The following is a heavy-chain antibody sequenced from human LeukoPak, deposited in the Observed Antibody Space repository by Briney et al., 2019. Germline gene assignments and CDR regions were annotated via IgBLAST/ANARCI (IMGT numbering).Heavy chain of an antibody. CDR2: ISNTGSHI. J-gene: IGHJ4*02. CDR3: ARGAGVGSYVPFDL. Sequence: GAPRTLCSASWFLFMKNSMKWGRQAPREGVGGLSTISNTGSHIYDADSVKGRFTISRDNARNSLFLQMNNLRDGDTAVYYCARGAGVGSYVPFDLWGPGTLVAVSS. CDR1: WFLFMKNS. D-gene: IGHD3-16*01. V-gene: IGHV3-21*01.